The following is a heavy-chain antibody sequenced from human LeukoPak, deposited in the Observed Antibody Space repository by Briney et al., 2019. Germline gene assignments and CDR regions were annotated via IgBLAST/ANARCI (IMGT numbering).Heavy chain of an antibody. CDR3: AKVLGFGELDY. V-gene: IGHV3-30-3*01. CDR2: ISYDGSNK. Sequence: GRSLRLSCAASGFTFSSYAMHWVRQAPGKGLEWVAVISYDGSNKYYADSVKGRFTISRDNSKNTLYLRMNSLRAEDTAVYYCAKVLGFGELDYWGQGTLVTVSS. CDR1: GFTFSSYA. D-gene: IGHD3-10*01. J-gene: IGHJ4*02.